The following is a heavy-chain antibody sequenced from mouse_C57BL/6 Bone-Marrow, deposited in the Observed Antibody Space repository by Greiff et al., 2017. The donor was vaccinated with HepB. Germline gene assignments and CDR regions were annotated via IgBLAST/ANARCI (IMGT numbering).Heavy chain of an antibody. J-gene: IGHJ1*03. Sequence: VHVKQSVAELVRPGASVKLSCTASGFNIKNTYMHWVKQRPEQGLEWIGRIDPANGNTKYAPKFQGKATITADTSSNTAYLQLSSLTSEDTAIYYCARYYYGLHWYFDVWGTGTTVTVSS. D-gene: IGHD1-1*01. CDR3: ARYYYGLHWYFDV. CDR2: IDPANGNT. CDR1: GFNIKNTY. V-gene: IGHV14-3*01.